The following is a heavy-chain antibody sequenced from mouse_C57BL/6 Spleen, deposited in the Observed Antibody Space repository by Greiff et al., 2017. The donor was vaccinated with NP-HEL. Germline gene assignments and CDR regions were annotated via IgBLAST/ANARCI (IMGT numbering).Heavy chain of an antibody. Sequence: VQLQQSGPELVKPGASVKMSCKASGYTFTDYNMHWVKQSHGKSLEWIGYINPNNGGTSYNQKFKGKATLTVNKSSSTAYMELRSLTSEDSAVYYCARDYYGSRNYLDYWGQGTTLTVSS. CDR2: INPNNGGT. CDR3: ARDYYGSRNYLDY. D-gene: IGHD1-1*01. J-gene: IGHJ2*01. V-gene: IGHV1-22*01. CDR1: GYTFTDYN.